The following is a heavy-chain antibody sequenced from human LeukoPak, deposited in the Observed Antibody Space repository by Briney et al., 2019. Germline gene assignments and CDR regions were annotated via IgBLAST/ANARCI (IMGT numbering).Heavy chain of an antibody. V-gene: IGHV4-4*02. CDR1: GCSISKSTW. J-gene: IGHJ4*02. CDR3: GRDPHTSSWKDGGDY. D-gene: IGHD6-13*01. CDR2: IRHSVNT. Sequence: SETLSLTCAVSGCSISKSTWWILVRQPPGKGLESSGEIRHSVNTNYNPSLKSRVTISVDKSKHQLSLKLRSVTARDTGVYYCGRDPHTSSWKDGGDYWGQGTLVTVSS.